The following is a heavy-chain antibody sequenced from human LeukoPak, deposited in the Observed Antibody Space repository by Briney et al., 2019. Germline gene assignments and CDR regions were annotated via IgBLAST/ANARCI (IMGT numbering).Heavy chain of an antibody. CDR3: ARCSGYGMDV. CDR1: GFTFGSYA. J-gene: IGHJ6*02. D-gene: IGHD3-10*02. Sequence: PGGSLRLSCAASGFTFGSYAMHWVRQAPGKGLEWVGVMSFDGIHIYYADSVKGRFTISRVNSKHRLYLQMHSLRGEDTSIYYAARCSGYGMDVWGQGTAVTVSS. V-gene: IGHV3-30*04. CDR2: MSFDGIHI.